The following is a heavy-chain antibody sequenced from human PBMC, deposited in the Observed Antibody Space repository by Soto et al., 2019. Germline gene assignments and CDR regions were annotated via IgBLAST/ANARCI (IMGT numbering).Heavy chain of an antibody. CDR3: AKTHDIVVVPAATLSLYFDY. J-gene: IGHJ4*02. V-gene: IGHV3-23*01. Sequence: PGGSLRLSCGASGLNFRSYAMRXVRKEPGKGVEWVSAISGSGGSTYYADSVKGRFTISRDNSKNTLYLQMNSLRAEDTAVYYCAKTHDIVVVPAATLSLYFDYWGQGTLVTVSS. D-gene: IGHD2-2*01. CDR2: ISGSGGST. CDR1: GLNFRSYA.